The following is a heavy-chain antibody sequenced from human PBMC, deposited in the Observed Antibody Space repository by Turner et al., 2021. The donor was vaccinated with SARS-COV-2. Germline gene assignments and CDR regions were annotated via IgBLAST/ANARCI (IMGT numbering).Heavy chain of an antibody. Sequence: QVQLVQPGAGETKPGASVKVSCKASGYTFTGDYMHWVRQAPGQGFEWMGWINPNSGGTNYAQKFQGRVTMTRDTSISTVYMELSRLRSDDTAVYYWASSANSSGWHYWGQGTLVTVSS. CDR2: INPNSGGT. V-gene: IGHV1-2*02. CDR3: ASSANSSGWHY. D-gene: IGHD6-19*01. CDR1: GYTFTGDY. J-gene: IGHJ4*02.